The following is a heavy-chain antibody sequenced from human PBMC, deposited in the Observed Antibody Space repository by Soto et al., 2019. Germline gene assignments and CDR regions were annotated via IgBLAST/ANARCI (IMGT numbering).Heavy chain of an antibody. CDR3: ARGGGVGVAGSAAFDM. CDR2: INPATGAA. CDR1: GYPVTAYY. Sequence: VQSGAVVKKPGASVTVSCSASGYPVTAYYMHWVRQAPGRGLEGMGGINPATGAAKYTQTFPGGVTMTRDTSTSTVFMELSGLPSEDTAVFYCARGGGVGVAGSAAFDMWGQGTLVTVSS. J-gene: IGHJ3*02. V-gene: IGHV1-2*02. D-gene: IGHD3-3*01.